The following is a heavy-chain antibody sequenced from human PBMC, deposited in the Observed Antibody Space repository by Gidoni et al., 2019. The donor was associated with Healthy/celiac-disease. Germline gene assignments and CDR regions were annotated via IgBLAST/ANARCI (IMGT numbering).Heavy chain of an antibody. CDR1: GGSVSSGSYY. J-gene: IGHJ4*02. CDR3: ARVRDSSTSRHFDY. CDR2: IYYSGST. D-gene: IGHD2-2*01. Sequence: QVQLQESGPGLVKPSEPLSLTCTVSGGSVSSGSYYWSWIRQPPGKGLEWIGYIYYSGSTNYNPSLKSRVTISVDTSKNQFSLKLSSVTAADTAVYYCARVRDSSTSRHFDYWGQGTLVTVSS. V-gene: IGHV4-61*01.